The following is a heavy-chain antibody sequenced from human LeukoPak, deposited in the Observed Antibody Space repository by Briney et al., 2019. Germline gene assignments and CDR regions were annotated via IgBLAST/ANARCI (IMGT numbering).Heavy chain of an antibody. CDR1: GYTFTSYA. J-gene: IGHJ4*02. V-gene: IGHV1-69*13. D-gene: IGHD1-26*01. CDR3: ARAGAFGYSGSYYRFDY. Sequence: ASVKVSCKASGYTFTSYAISWVRQAPGQGLEWMGGIIPIFVTANYAQKFQGRVTITADESTSTAYMELSSLRSEDTAVYYCARAGAFGYSGSYYRFDYWGQGTLVTVSS. CDR2: IIPIFVTA.